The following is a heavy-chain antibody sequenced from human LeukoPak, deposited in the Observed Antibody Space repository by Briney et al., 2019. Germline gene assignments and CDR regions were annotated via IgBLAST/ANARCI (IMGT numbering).Heavy chain of an antibody. D-gene: IGHD5-12*01. V-gene: IGHV3-30*02. CDR2: VRCDENNK. CDR1: VFAFSSYG. Sequence: GGSLRLSCAASVFAFSSYGMHCVRQTPGMGLEWVAFVRCDENNKYYADSVQGRFTISKDKPKNTLYLQMNSLRVEDTAVYSCARESASDYHSEGPKHWGLGTLVTVSS. J-gene: IGHJ1*01. CDR3: ARESASDYHSEGPKH.